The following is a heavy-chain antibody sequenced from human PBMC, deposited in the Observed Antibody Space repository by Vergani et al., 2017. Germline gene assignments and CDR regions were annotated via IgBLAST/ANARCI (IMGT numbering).Heavy chain of an antibody. CDR2: IWYDGSNK. V-gene: IGHV3-33*01. D-gene: IGHD3-10*01. J-gene: IGHJ4*02. CDR1: GFTFSSYG. Sequence: QVQLVESGGGVVQPGRSLRLSCAASGFTFSSYGIHWVRQAPGKGLEWVAVIWYDGSNKYYADSVKGRFTISRDNSKNTLYLQMNSLRAEDTAVYYCARSGFDYYGSGSLGHWGQGTLVTVSS. CDR3: ARSGFDYYGSGSLGH.